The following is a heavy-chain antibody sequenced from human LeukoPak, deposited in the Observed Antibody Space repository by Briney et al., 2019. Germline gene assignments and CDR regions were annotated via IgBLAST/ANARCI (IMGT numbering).Heavy chain of an antibody. D-gene: IGHD3-3*01. J-gene: IGHJ4*02. V-gene: IGHV4-30-4*01. CDR2: IYYSGST. Sequence: SETLSLTRTVSGGSISSGDYYWSWIRQPPGKGLEWIGYIYYSGSTYYNPSLKSRVTISLDTSKNQFSLKLSSVTAADTAVYYWAREITIFGVVIIRYFDYWGQGTLVTVSS. CDR3: AREITIFGVVIIRYFDY. CDR1: GGSISSGDYY.